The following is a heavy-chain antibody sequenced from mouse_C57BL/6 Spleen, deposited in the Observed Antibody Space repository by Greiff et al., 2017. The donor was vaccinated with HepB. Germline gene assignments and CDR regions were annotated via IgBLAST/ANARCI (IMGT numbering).Heavy chain of an antibody. CDR1: GFTFSSYA. J-gene: IGHJ1*03. CDR2: ISSGGDYI. Sequence: EVQLVESGEGLVKPGGSLKLSCAASGFTFSSYAMSWVRQTPEKRLEWVAYISSGGDYIYYADTVQGRFTISRDNARNTLYLQMSSLKSEDTAMYYCTREGNYYGSSHWYFDVWGTGTTVTVSS. D-gene: IGHD1-1*01. V-gene: IGHV5-9-1*02. CDR3: TREGNYYGSSHWYFDV.